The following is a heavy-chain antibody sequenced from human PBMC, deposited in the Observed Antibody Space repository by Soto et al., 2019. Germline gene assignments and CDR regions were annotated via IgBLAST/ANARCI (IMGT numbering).Heavy chain of an antibody. CDR2: TYYRSKWYN. Sequence: KQSQTLSLTCAISGDSVSSNSAAWNWIRQSPSRGLEWLGRTYYRSKWYNDYAVSVKSRITINPDTSKNQFSLQLNSVTPEDTAVYYCARGWSSPMHDSSGYFDSWGQGTLVTVSS. V-gene: IGHV6-1*01. CDR3: ARGWSSPMHDSSGYFDS. CDR1: GDSVSSNSAA. J-gene: IGHJ4*02. D-gene: IGHD3-22*01.